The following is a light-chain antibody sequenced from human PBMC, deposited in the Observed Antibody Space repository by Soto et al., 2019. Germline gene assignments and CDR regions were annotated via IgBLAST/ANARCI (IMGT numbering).Light chain of an antibody. J-gene: IGLJ1*01. CDR3: AAWDGSYTRV. V-gene: IGLV1-47*02. CDR2: TND. CDR1: SSNVGVNY. Sequence: QSVLTQPPSVSGTPGQRVTIYCSGSSSNVGVNYVYWYQHFPGTAPKLLIHTNDQRPSGVPDRFSGSKSGTSASLAISGLRSEDEADYYCAAWDGSYTRVFGTGTKVTVL.